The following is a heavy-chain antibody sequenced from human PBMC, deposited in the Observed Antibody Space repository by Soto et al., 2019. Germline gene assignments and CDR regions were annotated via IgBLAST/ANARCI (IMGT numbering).Heavy chain of an antibody. Sequence: EVRLVESGGGLVQPGGSLRLSCAASGFTVNTNYMTWVRPAPGKGLEWVSVLYSGGSADYADSVQVRFTISRDDSRNTRYLQMHSPRAEDTAVYYCAILFLAYCSGGSCFQSRVRCDFWGQGALVTGSS. D-gene: IGHD2-15*01. CDR1: GFTVNTNY. J-gene: IGHJ4*02. CDR3: AILFLAYCSGGSCFQSRVRCDF. V-gene: IGHV3-66*01. CDR2: LYSGGSA.